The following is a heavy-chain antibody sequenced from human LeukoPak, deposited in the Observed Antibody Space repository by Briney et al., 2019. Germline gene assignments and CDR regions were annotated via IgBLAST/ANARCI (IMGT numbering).Heavy chain of an antibody. CDR2: TPYDGSNK. V-gene: IGHV3-30*03. D-gene: IGHD5-12*01. CDR3: ARGGYTGNSDYYFDY. J-gene: IGHJ4*02. Sequence: PGGSLRLSCAASGFTFSSYGMHWVRQAPGKGLEWVAVTPYDGSNKYYADSVKGRFTISRDNSKNTLYLQMNSLRAEDTAVYYCARGGYTGNSDYYFDYWGQGTLVTVSS. CDR1: GFTFSSYG.